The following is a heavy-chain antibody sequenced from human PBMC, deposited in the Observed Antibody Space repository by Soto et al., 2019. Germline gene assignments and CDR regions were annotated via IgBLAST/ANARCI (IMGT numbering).Heavy chain of an antibody. V-gene: IGHV1-18*01. CDR2: IGTDNGNT. D-gene: IGHD3-3*01. CDR1: GYTFTTSG. CDR3: ARDQGITTFGVYSMYYYGMDV. J-gene: IGHJ6*02. Sequence: QVHLVQSGAEVKKPGASVRVSCKSSGYTFTTSGISWVRQAPGQGLEWMGWIGTDNGNTNYAQHLQGRVSMTTDTSTSTAYMDLRSLRSDDTAVYYCARDQGITTFGVYSMYYYGMDVWGQGTTVTVSS.